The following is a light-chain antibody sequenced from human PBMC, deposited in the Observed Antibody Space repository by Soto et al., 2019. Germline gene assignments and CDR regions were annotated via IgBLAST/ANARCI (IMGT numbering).Light chain of an antibody. V-gene: IGKV3-15*01. CDR1: QSVGSN. CDR2: GAS. Sequence: RVMTQSPATLSVSPGERTTLSCRASQSVGSNLAWYQQNPGQTPRLLIYGASTRATGIPARFSGSGSETEFTLTISSLQSEDFALYYCQQYDNWPPTFGQGTKVDIK. J-gene: IGKJ1*01. CDR3: QQYDNWPPT.